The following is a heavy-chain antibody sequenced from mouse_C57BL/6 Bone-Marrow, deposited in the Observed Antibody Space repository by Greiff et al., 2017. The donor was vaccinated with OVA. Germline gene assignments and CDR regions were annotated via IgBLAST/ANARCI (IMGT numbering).Heavy chain of an antibody. CDR1: GYTFTGYW. CDR2: ILPGSGST. CDR3: ARKSSYWYFDV. Sequence: VQLQQSGAELMKPGASVKLSCKATGYTFTGYWIEWVKQRPGHGLEWIGEILPGSGSTNYNEKFKGKATFTADTSSNTAYMRLRSRKTEDSAIYYCARKSSYWYFDVWGTGTTVTASS. V-gene: IGHV1-9*01. D-gene: IGHD1-1*01. J-gene: IGHJ1*03.